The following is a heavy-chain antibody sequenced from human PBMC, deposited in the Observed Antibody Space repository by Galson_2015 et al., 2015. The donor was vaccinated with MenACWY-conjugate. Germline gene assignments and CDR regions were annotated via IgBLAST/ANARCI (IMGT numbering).Heavy chain of an antibody. CDR3: AKDAGISSPPADY. J-gene: IGHJ4*02. CDR1: GFTFRNYA. Sequence: SLRLSCAASGFTFRNYAIHWVCQAPGKGLEWVAFIRTDGGVKYYVDSVKGRFTISRDNSKNTLYLQMNSLSPEDTAIYYCAKDAGISSPPADYWGQGTLVTVSS. V-gene: IGHV3-30*02. CDR2: IRTDGGVK. D-gene: IGHD2/OR15-2a*01.